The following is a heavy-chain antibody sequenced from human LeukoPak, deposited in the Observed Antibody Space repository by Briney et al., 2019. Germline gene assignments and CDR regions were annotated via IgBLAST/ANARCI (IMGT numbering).Heavy chain of an antibody. J-gene: IGHJ3*02. Sequence: SETLSLTCTVSGGSISSYYWIWIRQPAGKGLEWIGRIYTSGSTNHNPSLKSRVTMSVDTSKNQFSLKLSSVTAADTAVYYCARGPCSSTSCPSRGAFDIWGQGTMVTVSS. CDR2: IYTSGST. CDR1: GGSISSYY. CDR3: ARGPCSSTSCPSRGAFDI. D-gene: IGHD2-2*01. V-gene: IGHV4-4*07.